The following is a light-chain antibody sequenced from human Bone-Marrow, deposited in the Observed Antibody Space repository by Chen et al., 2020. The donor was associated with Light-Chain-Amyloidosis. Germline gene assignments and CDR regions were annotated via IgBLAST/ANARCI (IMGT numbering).Light chain of an antibody. CDR2: DDS. CDR1: NIGSTS. J-gene: IGLJ3*02. Sequence: SYVLTQPSSVSVAPGQTATIACGGNNIGSTSVHWYQQTPGQAPLLVVYDDSDRPSGIPERLSGSNSGNTATLTSGWVEAGDEADYYCQVWDRGSDRPVFGGGTKLTVL. V-gene: IGLV3-21*02. CDR3: QVWDRGSDRPV.